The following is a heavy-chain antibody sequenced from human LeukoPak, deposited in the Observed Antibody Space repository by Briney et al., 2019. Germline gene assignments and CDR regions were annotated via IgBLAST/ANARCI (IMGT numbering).Heavy chain of an antibody. Sequence: PGGSLKLSCLASGFTFSDYYMSWVRQAPGKGLEWISYMSSRGYLLYYADSVKGRFTISRDNAKNTLYLQMHNLRADDTAVYFCARVGIALASPFDYWGLGTLVAVSS. V-gene: IGHV3-11*01. J-gene: IGHJ4*02. CDR3: ARVGIALASPFDY. D-gene: IGHD1-1*01. CDR2: MSSRGYLL. CDR1: GFTFSDYY.